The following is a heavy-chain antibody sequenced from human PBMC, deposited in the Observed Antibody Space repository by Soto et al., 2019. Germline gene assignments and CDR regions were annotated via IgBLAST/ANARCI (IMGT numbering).Heavy chain of an antibody. CDR2: ISGSGDNT. V-gene: IGHV3-23*01. J-gene: IGHJ4*02. D-gene: IGHD3-9*01. CDR3: AKANYDFLTGHFEY. CDR1: GFTFSTYG. Sequence: GGSLRLSCVVSGFTFSTYGMSWVRRAPGKGLEWVAGISGSGDNTYYTDSVKGRFTISRDNSKNTLYVQMSSLRAEDTAVYYCAKANYDFLTGHFEYWGQGTLVTVSS.